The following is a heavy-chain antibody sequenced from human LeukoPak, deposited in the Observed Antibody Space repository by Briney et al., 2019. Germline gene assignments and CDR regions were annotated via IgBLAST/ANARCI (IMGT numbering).Heavy chain of an antibody. CDR3: AKDFRIGYSAHFDY. Sequence: GGSLRLSCVCSGFTFRSHAMSWVRQAPEKGLEFVSGIYENGGTTYYADSVKGRFSISRDNSKNTLYLQMDSLRGEDTAVYYCAKDFRIGYSAHFDYWGQGALVTVSS. J-gene: IGHJ4*02. V-gene: IGHV3-23*01. D-gene: IGHD2-21*01. CDR2: IYENGGTT. CDR1: GFTFRSHA.